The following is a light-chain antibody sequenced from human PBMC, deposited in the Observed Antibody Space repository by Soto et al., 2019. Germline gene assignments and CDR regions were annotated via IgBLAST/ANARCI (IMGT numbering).Light chain of an antibody. Sequence: QAVVTQPPSVSGAPGQRVTISCTGSSSNIGAGYDVHWYQQLPGTAPKLLIYGNSNRPSGVPDRFSGSKSGTSASLAITGLQAEDEADYYCQSYDSSLSGPYVFGTGTKLNVL. V-gene: IGLV1-40*01. CDR1: SSNIGAGYD. J-gene: IGLJ1*01. CDR2: GNS. CDR3: QSYDSSLSGPYV.